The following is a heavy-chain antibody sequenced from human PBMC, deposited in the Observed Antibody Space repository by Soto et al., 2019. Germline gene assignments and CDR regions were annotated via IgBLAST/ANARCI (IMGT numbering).Heavy chain of an antibody. CDR2: ISGSGGST. D-gene: IGHD2-15*01. CDR3: AKAERANSIVVVVAATDY. J-gene: IGHJ4*02. V-gene: IGHV3-23*01. CDR1: GFTFSSYA. Sequence: GGSLRLSCAASGFTFSSYAMSWVRQAPGKGLEWVSAISGSGGSTYYADSVKGRFTISRDNSKNTLYLQMNSLRAEDTAVYYCAKAERANSIVVVVAATDYWGQGTLVTVSS.